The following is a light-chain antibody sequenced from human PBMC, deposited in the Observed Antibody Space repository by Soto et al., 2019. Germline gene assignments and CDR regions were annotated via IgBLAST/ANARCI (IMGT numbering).Light chain of an antibody. CDR1: SSDVGGYNH. Sequence: QSALTQPASASGSPGQSITISCTGTSSDVGGYNHVSWFQQHPGKAPKLMIYEVTNRPSGVSNRFSGSKSGNTASLSISGLQAEDEADYFCCSYTSSTTWVFGGGTKLTVL. CDR2: EVT. V-gene: IGLV2-14*01. CDR3: CSYTSSTTWV. J-gene: IGLJ3*02.